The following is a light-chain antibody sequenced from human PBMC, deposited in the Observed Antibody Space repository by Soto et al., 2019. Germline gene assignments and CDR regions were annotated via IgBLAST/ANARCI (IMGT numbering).Light chain of an antibody. Sequence: DIQMTQSPSTLSASVGDRVTITCRASQSIKNWLAWYQQKPGEAPKLLIYKASTLESGVPSRFSGSGSGTEFTLTISSLQPDDFATYYCQHYNSYSEAFGQGTKV. CDR1: QSIKNW. J-gene: IGKJ1*01. V-gene: IGKV1-5*03. CDR3: QHYNSYSEA. CDR2: KAS.